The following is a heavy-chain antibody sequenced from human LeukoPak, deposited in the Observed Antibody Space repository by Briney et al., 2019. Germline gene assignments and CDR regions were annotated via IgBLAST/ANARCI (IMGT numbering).Heavy chain of an antibody. Sequence: SETLSLTCTVSGGSISSYYWSWIRQPPGKGLEWIGYIYYSGSTNYNPSLKSRVTISVDTSKNQFSLKLSSVTAADTAVYYCARIDYDFWSGYSLYYFDYWGQGTLVTVSS. CDR1: GGSISSYY. J-gene: IGHJ4*02. CDR3: ARIDYDFWSGYSLYYFDY. V-gene: IGHV4-59*01. CDR2: IYYSGST. D-gene: IGHD3-3*01.